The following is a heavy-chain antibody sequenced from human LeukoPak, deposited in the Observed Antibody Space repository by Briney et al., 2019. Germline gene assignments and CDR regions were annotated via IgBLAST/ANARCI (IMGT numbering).Heavy chain of an antibody. Sequence: GGSLRLSCAASGFTFDDYAMHWVRQAPGKGLEWVSGISWNSGSIGYADSVKGRFIISRDNAKNSLYLEMNSLRVEDSAIYYCAKDPGHCVSVFCYANYWGQGTLVTVSS. CDR3: AKDPGHCVSVFCYANY. D-gene: IGHD3-16*01. CDR2: ISWNSGSI. V-gene: IGHV3-9*01. J-gene: IGHJ4*02. CDR1: GFTFDDYA.